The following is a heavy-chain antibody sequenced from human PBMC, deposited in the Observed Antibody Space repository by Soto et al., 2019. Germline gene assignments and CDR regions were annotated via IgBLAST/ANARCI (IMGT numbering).Heavy chain of an antibody. CDR3: AKDMGTITSLYDGMDV. CDR2: ISYDGSNK. V-gene: IGHV3-30*18. Sequence: GGSLRLSCAASGFTFSSYGMHWVRQAPGKGLEWVAVISYDGSNKYYADSVKGRFTISIDNSKNTLYLQMNSLRAEDTAVYYCAKDMGTITSLYDGMDVWGRGTTVTVSS. J-gene: IGHJ6*02. D-gene: IGHD1-7*01. CDR1: GFTFSSYG.